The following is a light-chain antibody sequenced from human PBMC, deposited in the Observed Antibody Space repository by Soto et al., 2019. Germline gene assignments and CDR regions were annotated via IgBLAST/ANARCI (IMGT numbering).Light chain of an antibody. Sequence: EVVLTQSPGTLSLSPGERATLSCRASQSISSSYLAWYQQRPGQAPRLLIHGASSRATGIPDRFSGSGSGSDFTLTICSLEPEDFAVYYCQQYGISSHTFGQGTKLEIK. CDR3: QQYGISSHT. V-gene: IGKV3-20*01. J-gene: IGKJ2*01. CDR1: QSISSSY. CDR2: GAS.